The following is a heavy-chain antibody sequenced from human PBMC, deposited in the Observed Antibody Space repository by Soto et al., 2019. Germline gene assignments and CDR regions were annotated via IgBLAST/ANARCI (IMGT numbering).Heavy chain of an antibody. CDR1: GFTFSSYA. Sequence: HPGGSLRLSCAASGFTFSSYAMSWVRQAPGKGLEWVSAISGSGGSTYYADSVKGRFTISRDNSKNTLYLQMNSLRAEDTAVYYCAKEGDFWSGYYTGNYYYYMDVWGKGTTVTVSS. J-gene: IGHJ6*03. D-gene: IGHD3-3*01. V-gene: IGHV3-23*01. CDR2: ISGSGGST. CDR3: AKEGDFWSGYYTGNYYYYMDV.